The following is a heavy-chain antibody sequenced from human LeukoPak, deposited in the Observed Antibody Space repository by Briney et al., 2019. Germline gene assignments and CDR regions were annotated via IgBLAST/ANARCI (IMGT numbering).Heavy chain of an antibody. CDR3: ARGLVTTTTRFDY. V-gene: IGHV4-39*07. D-gene: IGHD3-9*01. Sequence: SETLSLTCTVSGGSISSSTYYWGWIRQPPGKGLEWIGSIYYSGSTYYNPSLKSRVTISVDTSKNQFSLKLSSVTAVDTALYYCARGLVTTTTRFDYWGQGTLVTVSS. J-gene: IGHJ4*02. CDR1: GGSISSSTYY. CDR2: IYYSGST.